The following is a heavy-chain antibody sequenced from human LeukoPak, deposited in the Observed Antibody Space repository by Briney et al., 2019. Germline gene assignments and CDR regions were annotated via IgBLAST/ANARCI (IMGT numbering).Heavy chain of an antibody. CDR2: IYYSGST. V-gene: IGHV4-61*05. CDR3: ARLPFNSGYEYFDY. CDR1: GGSISSSNYY. Sequence: SETLSLTCTVSGGSISSSNYYWSWIRQPPGKGLEWIGYIYYSGSTNYNPSLKSRVTISVDTSKNEFSLKLSSVTAADTAVYSCARLPFNSGYEYFDYWGQGALVTVSS. J-gene: IGHJ4*02. D-gene: IGHD5-12*01.